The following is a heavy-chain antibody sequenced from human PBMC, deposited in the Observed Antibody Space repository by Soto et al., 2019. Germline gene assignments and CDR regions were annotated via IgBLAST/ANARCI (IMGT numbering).Heavy chain of an antibody. D-gene: IGHD1-1*01. CDR1: GGSISTVGHY. V-gene: IGHV4-31*03. J-gene: IGHJ4*02. Sequence: KASETLSLTCSVSGGSISTVGHYWTWIRQPPGKGLEWIGSIYHTGSTYYSKSLRRRLTMSVDTSKSQFSLRLSSVTAADTAVYYCARATGTLRSRNCDYWGQGSLVTVSS. CDR3: ARATGTLRSRNCDY. CDR2: IYHTGST.